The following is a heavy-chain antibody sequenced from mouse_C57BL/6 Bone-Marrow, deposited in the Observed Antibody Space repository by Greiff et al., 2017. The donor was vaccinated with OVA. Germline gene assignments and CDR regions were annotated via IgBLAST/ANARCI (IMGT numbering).Heavy chain of an antibody. CDR2: INSDGGST. V-gene: IGHV5-2*01. CDR1: EYEFPSHD. J-gene: IGHJ3*01. Sequence: EVKVVESGGGLVQPGESLKLSCESNEYEFPSHDMSWVRKTPEKRLELVAAINSDGGSTYYPDTMERRFIISRDNTKKTLYLQMSSLRSEDTEYDGSSYGFAYWGQGTLVTVSA. CDR3: SYGFAY. D-gene: IGHD1-1*01.